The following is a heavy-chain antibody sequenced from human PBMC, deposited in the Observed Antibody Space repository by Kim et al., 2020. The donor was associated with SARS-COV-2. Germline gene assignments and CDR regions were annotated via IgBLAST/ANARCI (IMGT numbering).Heavy chain of an antibody. D-gene: IGHD2-2*01. J-gene: IGHJ4*02. Sequence: GGSLRLSCAASGLTFSGYGMHWVRHAPGKGLEWVALISSDGSNKYYVDSLKGRFTISRDNSKNMLYLQMNSLRAEDTAVYYCAKSRVTSSASSDYWGQGTLVTVSS. CDR2: ISSDGSNK. CDR1: GLTFSGYG. CDR3: AKSRVTSSASSDY. V-gene: IGHV3-30*18.